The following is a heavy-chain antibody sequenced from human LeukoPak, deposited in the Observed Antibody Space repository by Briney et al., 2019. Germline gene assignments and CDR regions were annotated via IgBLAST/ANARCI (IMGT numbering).Heavy chain of an antibody. J-gene: IGHJ4*02. CDR2: IIPIFGTA. CDR3: ARDGVYCSSTSCYPDY. CDR1: GGTFSSYA. D-gene: IGHD2-2*01. V-gene: IGHV1-69*13. Sequence: SVKVSCKASGGTFSSYAISWVRQAPGQGLEWMGGIIPIFGTANYAQKFQGRVTITADESTSTAYMELSSLRSEDTAVYYCARDGVYCSSTSCYPDYWGQGTLVTVSS.